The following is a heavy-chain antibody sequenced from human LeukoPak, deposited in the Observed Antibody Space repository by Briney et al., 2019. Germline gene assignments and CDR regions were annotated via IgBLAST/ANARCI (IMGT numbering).Heavy chain of an antibody. V-gene: IGHV4-34*01. J-gene: IGHJ6*02. CDR1: GGSFSGYY. Sequence: PSETLSLTCAVYGGSFSGYYWSWIRQPPGKGLEWIGEINHSGSTNYNPSLKSRVTISVDTSKNQFSPKLSSVTAADTAVYYCARGSEDYYYYGMDVWGQGTTVTVSS. CDR2: INHSGST. CDR3: ARGSEDYYYYGMDV.